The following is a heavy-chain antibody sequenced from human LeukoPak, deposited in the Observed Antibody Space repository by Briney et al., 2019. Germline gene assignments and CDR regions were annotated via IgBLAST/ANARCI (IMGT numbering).Heavy chain of an antibody. J-gene: IGHJ4*02. Sequence: PGGSLRLSCVASELSVSRNNMNWVRQAPGKGPEWVSIIHSGGSSSYADSVKERFTISRDNSKNTLYLQMNSLRAEDTAVYYCANPPTVTSFDHWGQGTLVTVSS. D-gene: IGHD4-11*01. V-gene: IGHV3-66*01. CDR1: ELSVSRNN. CDR2: IHSGGSS. CDR3: ANPPTVTSFDH.